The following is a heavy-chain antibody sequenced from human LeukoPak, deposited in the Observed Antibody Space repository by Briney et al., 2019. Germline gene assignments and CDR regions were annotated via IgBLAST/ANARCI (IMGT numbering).Heavy chain of an antibody. CDR1: GFTFSSYA. CDR2: ISGSGGST. V-gene: IGHV3-23*01. J-gene: IGHJ4*02. CDR3: AKKNYAQGSPFDY. D-gene: IGHD1-7*01. Sequence: PGGSLRLSCAASGFTFSSYAMSWVRQAPGKGLEWVSAISGSGGSTYYADSVKGRFTISRDNSKNTLYLQMNSLRAEDTAVYYRAKKNYAQGSPFDYWGQGTLVTVSS.